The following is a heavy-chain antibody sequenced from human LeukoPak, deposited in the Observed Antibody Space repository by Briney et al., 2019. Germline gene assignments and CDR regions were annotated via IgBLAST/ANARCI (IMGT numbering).Heavy chain of an antibody. J-gene: IGHJ4*02. Sequence: PGGSLRLSCAASGFTFSSYSFNWVRQAPGKGLEWVSSINTVASYIYYADSVRGRFTISRDNAENSLWLQMNGLRAEDSAVYYCARLRRSSDRSGFYYYCDNWGQGTLVTVSS. D-gene: IGHD3-22*01. CDR3: ARLRRSSDRSGFYYYCDN. V-gene: IGHV3-21*01. CDR2: INTVASYI. CDR1: GFTFSSYS.